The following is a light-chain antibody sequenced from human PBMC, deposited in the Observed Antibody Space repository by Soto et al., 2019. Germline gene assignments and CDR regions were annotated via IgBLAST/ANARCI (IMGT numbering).Light chain of an antibody. V-gene: IGLV2-8*01. Sequence: QSVLTQPPSASGSPGQSVTISCTGTNSDVGGYNYVYWYQQYPGKAPKLIIYEVNERPSGVPDRFSGSKSGNTASLTVSGLQTADEADYYCSSYAGSNWYVFGTGTKVTVL. CDR2: EVN. J-gene: IGLJ1*01. CDR3: SSYAGSNWYV. CDR1: NSDVGGYNY.